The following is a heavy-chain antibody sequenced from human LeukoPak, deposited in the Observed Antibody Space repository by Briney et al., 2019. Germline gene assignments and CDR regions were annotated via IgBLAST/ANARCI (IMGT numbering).Heavy chain of an antibody. CDR3: ARDFWSGYFHKVEGLNWFDP. V-gene: IGHV3-7*01. CDR1: GFTFSSYW. J-gene: IGHJ5*02. Sequence: GGSLRLSCAVSGFTFSSYWMSWVRQAPGKGLEWVANIKQDGSEKYYVDSVKGRFTISRDNAKNSLYLQMNSLRAEDTAVYYCARDFWSGYFHKVEGLNWFDPWGQGTLVTVSS. CDR2: IKQDGSEK. D-gene: IGHD3-3*01.